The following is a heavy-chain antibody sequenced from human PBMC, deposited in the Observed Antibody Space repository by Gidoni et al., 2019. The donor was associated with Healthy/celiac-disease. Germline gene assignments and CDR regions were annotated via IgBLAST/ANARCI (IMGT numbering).Heavy chain of an antibody. V-gene: IGHV4-59*01. D-gene: IGHD2-2*02. CDR3: ARVRQLLYDWFDP. CDR2: IYYSGST. Sequence: IRQPPGKGLEWIGYIYYSGSTNYNPSLKSRVTISVDTSKNQFSLKLSSVTAADTAVYYCARVRQLLYDWFDPWGQGTLVTVSS. J-gene: IGHJ5*02.